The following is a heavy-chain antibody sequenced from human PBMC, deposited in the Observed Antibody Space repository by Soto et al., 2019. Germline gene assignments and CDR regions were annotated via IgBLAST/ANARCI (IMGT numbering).Heavy chain of an antibody. V-gene: IGHV1-46*01. CDR3: ARDIDEVVPAAKFYYGMAV. J-gene: IGHJ6*02. Sequence: ASVKVSCKASGYTFISYYMHWVRQTPGQGLEWMGIINPSGGSTSYAQQFQGRVTMTRDTSTSTVYMELSSLRSEDTAVYYCARDIDEVVPAAKFYYGMAVWGQGTTVTVSS. CDR1: GYTFISYY. CDR2: INPSGGST. D-gene: IGHD2-2*01.